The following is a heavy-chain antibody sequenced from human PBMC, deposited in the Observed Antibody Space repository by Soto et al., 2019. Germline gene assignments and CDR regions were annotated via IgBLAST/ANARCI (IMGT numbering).Heavy chain of an antibody. D-gene: IGHD1-20*01. CDR2: IGGAGDK. CDR3: VTGRPTHWYS. Sequence: GGSLRLSCAASGFTFSSFDMHWVRQGTGRGLEWVSGIGGAGDKYYAGSVKGRFTISRENAKNSLYLQMNSLRAGDTAVYYCVTGRPTHWYSWGQGTLVTVSS. CDR1: GFTFSSFD. J-gene: IGHJ5*02. V-gene: IGHV3-13*01.